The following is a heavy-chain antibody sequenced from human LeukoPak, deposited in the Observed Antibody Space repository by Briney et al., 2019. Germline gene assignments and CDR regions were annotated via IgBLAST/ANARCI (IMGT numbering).Heavy chain of an antibody. CDR3: AREWSIVVVVAGLKGMDV. V-gene: IGHV3-20*04. CDR1: GFTFDDYG. CDR2: INWNGGST. D-gene: IGHD2-15*01. Sequence: GGSLRLSCAASGFTFDDYGMSWVRQAPGKGLEWVSGINWNGGSTTYADSVKGRFTISRDNAKNSLYLQMNSLRAEDTAVYYCAREWSIVVVVAGLKGMDVWGKGTTVTVSS. J-gene: IGHJ6*03.